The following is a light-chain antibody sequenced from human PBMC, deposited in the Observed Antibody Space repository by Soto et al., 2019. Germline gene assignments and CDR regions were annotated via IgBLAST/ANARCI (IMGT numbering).Light chain of an antibody. Sequence: VLTQPPSASGTPGQRVTISCSGSSSNIGSYTVNWYQQLPGTAPKLLIYSNNQRPSGVPDRFSGSKSGTSASLAISGLQSEDEADYYCAAWDDSLIGPVFGGGTKLTVL. V-gene: IGLV1-44*01. CDR2: SNN. J-gene: IGLJ3*02. CDR1: SSNIGSYT. CDR3: AAWDDSLIGPV.